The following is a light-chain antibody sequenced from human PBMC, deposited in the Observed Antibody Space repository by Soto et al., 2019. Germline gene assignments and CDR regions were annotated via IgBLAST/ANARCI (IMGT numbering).Light chain of an antibody. CDR2: KAS. CDR1: QSIDSW. J-gene: IGKJ1*01. CDR3: QPYNSYSRT. V-gene: IGKV1-5*03. Sequence: IQMTQSPSTLCASVSPRATMTSRASQSIDSWLAWYQHKPGKAPKLLIFKASTLETGVPSRFSGSGSETEFTLTISSLQPDDSATYYCQPYNSYSRTFGQGTKVDI.